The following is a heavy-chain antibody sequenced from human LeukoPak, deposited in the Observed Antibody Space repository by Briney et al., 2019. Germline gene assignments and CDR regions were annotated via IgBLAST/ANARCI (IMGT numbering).Heavy chain of an antibody. V-gene: IGHV3-74*01. CDR2: INSDGGRT. Sequence: GGSLRLSCAASGFTFSTSWMHWVRQAPGKGLVWVSQINSDGGRTRYADSVKGRLTISRDNAKNTVYLQMNSLRTDDTAMYYCERGRNGFFDYWGHGTLVTVSS. D-gene: IGHD5-24*01. J-gene: IGHJ4*01. CDR1: GFTFSTSW. CDR3: ERGRNGFFDY.